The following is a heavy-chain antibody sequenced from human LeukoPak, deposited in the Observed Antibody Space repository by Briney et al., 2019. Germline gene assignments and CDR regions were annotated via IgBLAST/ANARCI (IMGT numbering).Heavy chain of an antibody. CDR3: ARDEGTWFTY. J-gene: IGHJ4*02. CDR1: GGSISSSSYY. Sequence: PFETLSLTCTVSGGSISSSSYYWGWIRQPPGKGLEWIGNIYYSGSTYYNPSLKSRVTISVDTSKNQFSLKLSSVTAADTAVYYCARDEGTWFTYWGQGTLVTVSS. V-gene: IGHV4-39*07. CDR2: IYYSGST. D-gene: IGHD1-1*01.